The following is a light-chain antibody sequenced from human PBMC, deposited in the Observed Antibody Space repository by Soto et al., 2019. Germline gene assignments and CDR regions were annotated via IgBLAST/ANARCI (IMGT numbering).Light chain of an antibody. CDR1: QSLLQRSGYHY. J-gene: IGKJ1*01. V-gene: IGKV2-28*01. CDR3: LHALQPPPA. Sequence: DIVLTQSPLSLPVTPGEPASISCRSSQSLLQRSGYHYLDWYLQKPGQSPQLLIYLGSNRATGVPDRFRGSGSGTDFTLKISRVEAEDVGVYYCLHALQPPPAFGQGTKVEIK. CDR2: LGS.